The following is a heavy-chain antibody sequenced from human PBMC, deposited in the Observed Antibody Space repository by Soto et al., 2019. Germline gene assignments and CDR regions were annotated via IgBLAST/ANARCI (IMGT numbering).Heavy chain of an antibody. V-gene: IGHV4-34*01. J-gene: IGHJ4*02. CDR3: ARRRIYGDYSGFDY. CDR2: INHSGST. CDR1: GGSFSGYY. Sequence: SETLSLTCAVYGGSFSGYYWSWIRQPPGKGLEWVGRINHSGSTNYNPSLKSRVTISVDTSKNQFSLKLSSVTAADTAVYYCARRRIYGDYSGFDYWGQGTLVTVSS. D-gene: IGHD4-17*01.